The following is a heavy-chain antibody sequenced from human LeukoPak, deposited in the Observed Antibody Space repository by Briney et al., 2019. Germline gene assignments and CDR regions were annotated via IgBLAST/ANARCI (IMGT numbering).Heavy chain of an antibody. Sequence: ASVKISCKVSGYAFSDAYMHWVRQAPGKGLEWLGLVDSENGETEYAEKFQGRVTITADTSTDTAYMELSSLKSEDTAMYYCSNLPVSGTDYWGRGTLVIVSS. J-gene: IGHJ4*02. V-gene: IGHV1-69-2*01. CDR1: GYAFSDAY. CDR2: VDSENGET. D-gene: IGHD1/OR15-1a*01. CDR3: SNLPVSGTDY.